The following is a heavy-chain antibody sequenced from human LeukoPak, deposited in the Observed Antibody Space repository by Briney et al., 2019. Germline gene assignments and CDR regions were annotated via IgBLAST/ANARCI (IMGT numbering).Heavy chain of an antibody. CDR3: ARNSLLWASDYGFSNWFDP. CDR1: GGSISSYY. D-gene: IGHD4-17*01. J-gene: IGHJ5*02. V-gene: IGHV4-59*08. Sequence: KPSETLSLTCTVSGGSISSYYWSWIRQPPGKGLEWIGYIYYSGSTNYNPSLKSRVTISVDTSKNQFSLKLSSVTAADTAVYYCARNSLLWASDYGFSNWFDPWGQGTLVTVSS. CDR2: IYYSGST.